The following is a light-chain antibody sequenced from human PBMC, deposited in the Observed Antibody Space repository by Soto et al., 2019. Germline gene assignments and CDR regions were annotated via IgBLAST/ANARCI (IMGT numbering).Light chain of an antibody. Sequence: EIVMTQSPATLSVSPGERATRSCRASQSVSSNLAWYQQKPGQAPRLLIYGASTRATGIPARFSGSGSGTEFTLTISSLQSEDFAVYYCQQYNNWPPTFGQGTK. CDR3: QQYNNWPPT. CDR1: QSVSSN. V-gene: IGKV3-15*01. J-gene: IGKJ1*01. CDR2: GAS.